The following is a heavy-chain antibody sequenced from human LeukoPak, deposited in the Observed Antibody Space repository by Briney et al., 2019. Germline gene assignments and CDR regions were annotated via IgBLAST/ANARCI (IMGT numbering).Heavy chain of an antibody. Sequence: PSETLSLTCTVSGGSISNYYWSWIRQPPGKGLEWIGYIYYSGSTNYNSSLKSRVTISVDTARNQFSLKLSSVTAADTAVYYCARESYDSSGRGYFDFWGQGTLVTVSS. D-gene: IGHD3-22*01. CDR3: ARESYDSSGRGYFDF. CDR1: GGSISNYY. V-gene: IGHV4-59*01. J-gene: IGHJ4*02. CDR2: IYYSGST.